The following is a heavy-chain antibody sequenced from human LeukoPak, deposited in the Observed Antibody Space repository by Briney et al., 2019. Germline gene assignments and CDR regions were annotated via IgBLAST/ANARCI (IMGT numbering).Heavy chain of an antibody. J-gene: IGHJ4*02. V-gene: IGHV3-21*01. Sequence: GGSLRLSCAASGFTFSSYSMNWVRQAPGKGLEWVSSISSSSSYIYYADSVKGRFTISRDNAKNSLYLQMNSLRAEDTAVYYCARDYDCSSTSCYPIEDTDDYWGQGTLVIVSS. CDR3: ARDYDCSSTSCYPIEDTDDY. D-gene: IGHD2-2*01. CDR2: ISSSSSYI. CDR1: GFTFSSYS.